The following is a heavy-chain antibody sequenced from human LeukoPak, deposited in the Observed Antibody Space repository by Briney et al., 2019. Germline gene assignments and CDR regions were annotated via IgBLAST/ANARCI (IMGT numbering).Heavy chain of an antibody. D-gene: IGHD3-16*01. V-gene: IGHV1-69*13. CDR2: IIPILGTA. CDR3: ARGGVWGFEMVYLDY. Sequence: SVKVSCKASGGSFSSYEISWVRQAPGQGLEWMGGIIPILGTANYAQKFQGRVTITADESASTAYMELSSLRSEDTAVYYCARGGVWGFEMVYLDYWGQGTLVTVSS. CDR1: GGSFSSYE. J-gene: IGHJ4*02.